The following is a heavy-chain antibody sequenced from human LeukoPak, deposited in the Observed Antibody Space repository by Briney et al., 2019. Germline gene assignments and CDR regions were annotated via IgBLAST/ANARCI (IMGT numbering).Heavy chain of an antibody. CDR3: ARGPLLWFGETRINYYYYYMDV. CDR2: INPNSGGT. J-gene: IGHJ6*03. V-gene: IGHV1-2*02. CDR1: GYTFTGYY. Sequence: GASVKVSCKASGYTFTGYYMHWVRQAPGQGREWMGWINPNSGGTNYAQKFQGRVTMTRDTSISTAYMELSRLRSDDTAVYYCARGPLLWFGETRINYYYYYMDVWGKGTTVTISS. D-gene: IGHD3-10*01.